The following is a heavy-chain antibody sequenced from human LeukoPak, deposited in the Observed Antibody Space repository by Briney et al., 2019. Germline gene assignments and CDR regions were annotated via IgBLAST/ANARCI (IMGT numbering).Heavy chain of an antibody. D-gene: IGHD5-12*01. V-gene: IGHV5-51*01. J-gene: IGHJ4*02. CDR1: GYSFTSYW. CDR3: ARSTSGYVKSLVDY. Sequence: GESLKISCKGSGYSFTSYWIGWVRQMPGKGLEGMGIIYPGDSDTRYSPSFQGQVTISVDKSISTAYLQWNSLRASDTAMYYCARSTSGYVKSLVDYWGQGTLVTVSS. CDR2: IYPGDSDT.